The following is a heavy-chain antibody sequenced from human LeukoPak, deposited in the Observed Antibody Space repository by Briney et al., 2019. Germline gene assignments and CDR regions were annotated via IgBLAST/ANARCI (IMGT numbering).Heavy chain of an antibody. Sequence: GGSLRLSCAASGFTFSSYSMNWVRQAPGKGLEWVSSISSSSSYIYYADSVKGRFTISRDNAKNSLYLQMNSLRAEDTAVYYCAKTPAEYCSSTSCYTDYYYYYMDVWGKGTTVTVSS. CDR1: GFTFSSYS. J-gene: IGHJ6*03. CDR3: AKTPAEYCSSTSCYTDYYYYYMDV. CDR2: ISSSSSYI. D-gene: IGHD2-2*02. V-gene: IGHV3-21*04.